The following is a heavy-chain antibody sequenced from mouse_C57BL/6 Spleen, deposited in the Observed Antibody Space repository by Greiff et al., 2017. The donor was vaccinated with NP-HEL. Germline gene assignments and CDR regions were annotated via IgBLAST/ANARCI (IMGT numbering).Heavy chain of an antibody. V-gene: IGHV1-62-2*01. CDR3: ARHEDDYYGYDGGAWFAY. J-gene: IGHJ3*01. CDR2: FYPGSGSI. Sequence: VQLQQSGAELVKPGASVKLSCKASGYTFTEYTIHWVKQRSGQGLEWIGWFYPGSGSIKYNEKFKDKATLTADKSSSTVYMELSRLTSEDSAVYFCARHEDDYYGYDGGAWFAYWGQGTLVTGSA. CDR1: GYTFTEYT. D-gene: IGHD2-2*01.